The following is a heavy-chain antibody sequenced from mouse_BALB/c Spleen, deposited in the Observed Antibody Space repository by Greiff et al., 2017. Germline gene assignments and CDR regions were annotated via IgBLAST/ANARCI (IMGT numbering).Heavy chain of an antibody. CDR3: ASPFYGY. D-gene: IGHD1-1*01. CDR1: GFNIKDTY. Sequence: VQLQQSGAELVKPGASVKLSCTASGFNIKDTYMHWVRQRPEQGLEWIGRIDPANGNAKYDPKFHGKATITADTSSNTAYLQLSSLTSEDTAVYYCASPFYGYWGQGTTLTVFS. CDR2: IDPANGNA. J-gene: IGHJ2*01. V-gene: IGHV14-3*02.